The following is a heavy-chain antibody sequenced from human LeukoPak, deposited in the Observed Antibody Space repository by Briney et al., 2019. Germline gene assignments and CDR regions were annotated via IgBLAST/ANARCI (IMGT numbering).Heavy chain of an antibody. J-gene: IGHJ5*02. Sequence: ASVKVSCKASGYTFTSYDINWVRQATGQGLEWMGWMNPNSGNTGYAQKFQGRGTMTRTTSISTAYMELSSLRSEDTAVYYCARGRYYYGSGRGGSIDPWGQGTLVTVSS. CDR1: GYTFTSYD. D-gene: IGHD3-10*01. CDR2: MNPNSGNT. V-gene: IGHV1-8*01. CDR3: ARGRYYYGSGRGGSIDP.